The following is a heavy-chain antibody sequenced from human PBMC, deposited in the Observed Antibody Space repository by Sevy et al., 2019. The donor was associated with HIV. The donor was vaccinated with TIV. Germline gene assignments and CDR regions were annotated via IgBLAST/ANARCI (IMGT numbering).Heavy chain of an antibody. D-gene: IGHD3-10*01. CDR2: IYNDGSR. Sequence: GGSLRLSCAASGFSVSSNYMSWVRQAPGKGLEWVSVIYNDGSRYHDDSVKGRFSISRDNSMNTLYLQMNSLRAEDTAVYYCAREADYYGSGSSYYFDYWGQGTLVTVSS. CDR3: AREADYYGSGSSYYFDY. CDR1: GFSVSSNY. V-gene: IGHV3-53*01. J-gene: IGHJ4*02.